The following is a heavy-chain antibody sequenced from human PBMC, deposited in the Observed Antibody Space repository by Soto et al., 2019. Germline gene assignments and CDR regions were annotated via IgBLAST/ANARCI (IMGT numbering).Heavy chain of an antibody. CDR1: GFTVSSNY. V-gene: IGHV3-66*02. CDR2: IYSGGST. D-gene: IGHD2-15*01. Sequence: VGSLRLSCAASGFTVSSNYMSWVRQAPGKGLEWVSVIYSGGSTYYADSVKGRFTISRDNSKNTLYLQMNSLRAEDTALYYFAKDRGRYCSGGNCYLFDYGGQEIMVTVSS. CDR3: AKDRGRYCSGGNCYLFDY. J-gene: IGHJ4*02.